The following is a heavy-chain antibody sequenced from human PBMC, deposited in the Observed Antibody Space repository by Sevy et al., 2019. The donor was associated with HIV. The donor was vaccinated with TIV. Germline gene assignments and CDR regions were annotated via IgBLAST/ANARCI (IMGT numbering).Heavy chain of an antibody. CDR1: GFTFTNTW. Sequence: GGSLRLSCAASGFTFTNTWMSWVRQAPGKGLGGVGRIKSKTDGGTGDYAAPVKGRFSISRDDSKNTLYLQMNSLKTEDTAVYYCTTGDPYNRYGYMRPYFFDYWGQGTLVTVSS. CDR3: TTGDPYNRYGYMRPYFFDY. J-gene: IGHJ4*02. V-gene: IGHV3-15*01. CDR2: IKSKTDGGTG. D-gene: IGHD5-18*01.